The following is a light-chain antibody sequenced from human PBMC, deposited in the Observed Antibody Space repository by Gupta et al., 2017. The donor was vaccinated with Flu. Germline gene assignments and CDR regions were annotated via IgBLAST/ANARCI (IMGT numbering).Light chain of an antibody. CDR1: RSNIAAGYN. Sequence: QSVLTQPPSVSGAPGQRVPIPCTRRRSNIAAGYNVPWYQQLPGTAPKLLIYGNTNRPSGVPDRFSGSKSGTSASPAITSASLAITGLQAEDEADYYCQSYDSSLSGFVFGTGTKVTVL. J-gene: IGLJ1*01. CDR2: GNT. CDR3: QSYDSSLSGFV. V-gene: IGLV1-40*01.